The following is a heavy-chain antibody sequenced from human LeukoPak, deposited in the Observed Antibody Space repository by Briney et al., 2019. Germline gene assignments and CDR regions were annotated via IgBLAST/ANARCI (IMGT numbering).Heavy chain of an antibody. Sequence: GASVKVSCKASGGTFSSYAISWVRQAPGQGLEWMGGIIPIFGTANYAQKFQGRVTITADESTSTAYMELSSLRSEDTAVYYCARGSDYSSSWYVSHYWGQGTLVTVSS. V-gene: IGHV1-69*13. CDR1: GGTFSSYA. J-gene: IGHJ4*02. D-gene: IGHD6-13*01. CDR3: ARGSDYSSSWYVSHY. CDR2: IIPIFGTA.